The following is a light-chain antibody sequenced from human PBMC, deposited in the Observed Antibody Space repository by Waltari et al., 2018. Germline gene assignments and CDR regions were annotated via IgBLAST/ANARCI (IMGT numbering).Light chain of an antibody. V-gene: IGLV1-47*02. CDR3: AAWDDSVGGV. J-gene: IGLJ3*02. Sequence: QSVLTQPPSASGTPGQRVTISCSGSSSNIGSNFVYWCQQLPGTAPKLLIYSNNQRPSGIPDRFSGSKSGTSASLTISGLRSEDGADYYCAAWDDSVGGVFGGGTKLTVL. CDR2: SNN. CDR1: SSNIGSNF.